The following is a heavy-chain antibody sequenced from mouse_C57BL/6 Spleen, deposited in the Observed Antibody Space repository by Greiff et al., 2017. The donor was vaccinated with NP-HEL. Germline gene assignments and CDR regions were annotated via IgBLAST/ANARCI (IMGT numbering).Heavy chain of an antibody. Sequence: QVQLKQPGAELVKPGASVKVSCKASGYTFTSYWMHWVKQRPGQGLEWIGRIHPSDSDTNYNQKFKGKATLTVDKSSSTAYMQLSSLTSEDSAVYYCAIESFTTVVATDFDYWGQGTTLTVSS. V-gene: IGHV1-74*01. D-gene: IGHD1-1*01. J-gene: IGHJ2*01. CDR1: GYTFTSYW. CDR3: AIESFTTVVATDFDY. CDR2: IHPSDSDT.